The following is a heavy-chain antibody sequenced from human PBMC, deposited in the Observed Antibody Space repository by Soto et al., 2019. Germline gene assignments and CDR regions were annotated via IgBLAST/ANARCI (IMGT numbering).Heavy chain of an antibody. CDR2: IYYSGST. CDR3: ARHYDILTGYYRIDY. V-gene: IGHV4-30-4*01. J-gene: IGHJ4*02. D-gene: IGHD3-9*01. CDR1: GGSISSGDYY. Sequence: QVQLQESGPGLVKPSQTLSLTCTVSGGSISSGDYYWSWIRQPPGKGLEWIGYIYYSGSTYYNPSLKSRVTIXXDXSXXQFSLKLSSVTAADTAVYYCARHYDILTGYYRIDYWGQGTLVTVSS.